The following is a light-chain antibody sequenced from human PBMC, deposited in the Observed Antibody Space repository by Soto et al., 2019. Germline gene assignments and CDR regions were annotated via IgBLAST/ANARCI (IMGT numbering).Light chain of an antibody. CDR2: AAS. CDR3: QQSYSTSSYT. J-gene: IGKJ2*01. V-gene: IGKV1-39*01. CDR1: QTISNY. Sequence: DIQMTQSPSSLSASVGDRVTITCRASQTISNYLNWYQQQPGKAPKLLIYAASSLQSGVPSRFSGSGSGTDFTLTISSLQPEDFATYYCQQSYSTSSYTFGQGTKLDI.